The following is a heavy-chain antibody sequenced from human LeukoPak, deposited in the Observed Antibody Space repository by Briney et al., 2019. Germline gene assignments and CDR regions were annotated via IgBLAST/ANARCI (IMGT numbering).Heavy chain of an antibody. Sequence: PSETLSLTCTVSGGSISSYYWSWIRQPPGKGLEWIGYIYYSGSTNYNPSLKSRVTISVDTSKNQFSLKLSSVTAADTAVYYCARMLDDYYYGMDVWGQGTTVTVSS. D-gene: IGHD2-2*03. CDR2: IYYSGST. V-gene: IGHV4-59*01. J-gene: IGHJ6*02. CDR3: ARMLDDYYYGMDV. CDR1: GGSISSYY.